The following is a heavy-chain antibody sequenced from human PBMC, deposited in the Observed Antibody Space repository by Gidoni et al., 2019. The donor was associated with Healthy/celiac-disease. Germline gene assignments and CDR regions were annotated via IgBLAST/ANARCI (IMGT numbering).Heavy chain of an antibody. Sequence: QVQLQQWGEGLLKPSETLSLTCAVYGGSFSGYYWSWIRQPPGTGLEWIGEINHSGSTNYNPSLKSRVTISVDTSKNQFSLKLSSVTAADTTVYYCARAATKRRNNWFDPWGQGTLVTVSS. V-gene: IGHV4-34*01. CDR3: ARAATKRRNNWFDP. J-gene: IGHJ5*02. D-gene: IGHD1-26*01. CDR1: GGSFSGYY. CDR2: INHSGST.